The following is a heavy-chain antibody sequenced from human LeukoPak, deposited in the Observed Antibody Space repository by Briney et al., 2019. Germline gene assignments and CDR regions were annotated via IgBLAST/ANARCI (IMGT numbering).Heavy chain of an antibody. Sequence: PGGSLRLSCAASGFTFSSYAMSWVRQAPGKGLEWVSAISGCGGSTYYADSVKGRFTISRDNSKNTLYLQMNSLRAEDTAVYYCANNARPYSSGWFDNWFDPWGQGTLVTVSS. V-gene: IGHV3-23*01. D-gene: IGHD6-19*01. CDR1: GFTFSSYA. J-gene: IGHJ5*02. CDR2: ISGCGGST. CDR3: ANNARPYSSGWFDNWFDP.